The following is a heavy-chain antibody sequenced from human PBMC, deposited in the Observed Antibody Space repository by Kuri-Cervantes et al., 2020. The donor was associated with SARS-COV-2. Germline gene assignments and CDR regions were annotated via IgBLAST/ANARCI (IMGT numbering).Heavy chain of an antibody. J-gene: IGHJ4*02. Sequence: SETLSLTCAVYGGSFSDYYWSWVRQPPGKRLEWLGASDQSGGTSYSPSLKSRVTMSLDTAKNQFSLRLHSVTAADTAVYYCARRPHNRPPPGWGQGTLVTVSS. CDR3: ARRPHNRPPPG. D-gene: IGHD2/OR15-2a*01. CDR1: GGSFSDYY. V-gene: IGHV4-34*01. CDR2: SDQSGGT.